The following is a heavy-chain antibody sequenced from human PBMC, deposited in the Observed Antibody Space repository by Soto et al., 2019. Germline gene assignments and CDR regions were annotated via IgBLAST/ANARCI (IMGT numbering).Heavy chain of an antibody. CDR3: ASQRPEAHYFDY. V-gene: IGHV4-31*02. Sequence: WTWIRQQQGKGLEWMGYFYYRGSTYYNPSLKSRVTISVDTSKNQFSLKLSSLTAADTAVYYCASQRPEAHYFDYWGQGTLVTVSS. D-gene: IGHD6-25*01. CDR2: FYYRGST. J-gene: IGHJ4*02.